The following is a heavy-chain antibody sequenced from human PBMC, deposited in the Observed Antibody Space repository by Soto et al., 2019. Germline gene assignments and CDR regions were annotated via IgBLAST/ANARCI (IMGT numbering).Heavy chain of an antibody. V-gene: IGHV4-4*02. CDR2: IYHSGSN. CDR3: ARACSTSPNFDF. D-gene: IGHD2-2*01. CDR1: SGSISSSNW. Sequence: QVQLQESGPGLVKPSGTLSLTCAVSSGSISSSNWCSWVRQPPGKGLEWIGEIYHSGSNNYKPSLRRQVTIAVDKSKYQLSLEQSSVTAADTAVYYCARACSTSPNFDFWGQGTLGTVSS. J-gene: IGHJ4*02.